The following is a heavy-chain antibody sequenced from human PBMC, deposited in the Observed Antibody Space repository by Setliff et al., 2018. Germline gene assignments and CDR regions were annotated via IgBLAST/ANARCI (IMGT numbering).Heavy chain of an antibody. CDR1: GASFSDYY. D-gene: IGHD2-2*01. CDR3: ARVRMRGSCSGPSCTYDPFDI. Sequence: SETLSLTCTVYGASFSDYYWGWIRQPPGKGLEWIEEINHRGSTNYSPSLRSRVTMSVDTSKKQLPLKLSTVTAADTAVYYCARVRMRGSCSGPSCTYDPFDIWGQGTPVTVSS. J-gene: IGHJ3*02. V-gene: IGHV4-34*01. CDR2: INHRGST.